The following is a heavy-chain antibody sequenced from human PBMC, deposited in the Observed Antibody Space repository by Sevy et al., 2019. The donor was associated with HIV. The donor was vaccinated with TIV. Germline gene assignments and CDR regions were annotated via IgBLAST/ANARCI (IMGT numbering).Heavy chain of an antibody. CDR3: ARDHPDIVTTILRGTNNYYYYAMDV. V-gene: IGHV4-34*01. CDR2: INHSGST. D-gene: IGHD5-12*01. Sequence: SETLSLTCAVSGGSFSGYYWSWVRQPPGKGLEWVGEINHSGSTNYNPSLKSRVTISVDASKNKFSLRLIAVTAADTAVYYCARDHPDIVTTILRGTNNYYYYAMDVWGQGTTVTVSS. CDR1: GGSFSGYY. J-gene: IGHJ6*02.